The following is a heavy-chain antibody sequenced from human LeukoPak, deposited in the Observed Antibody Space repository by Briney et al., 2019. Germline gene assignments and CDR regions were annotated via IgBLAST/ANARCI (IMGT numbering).Heavy chain of an antibody. J-gene: IGHJ6*03. D-gene: IGHD6-6*01. Sequence: SETLSLTCAVYGGTFSGYYWSWIRQPPGKGLEWIGEINHSGSTNYNPSLKSRVTISVDTSRNQFSLKLSSVTAADTAVYYCARAKAARPFMDVWGKGTTVTVSS. CDR1: GGTFSGYY. V-gene: IGHV4-34*01. CDR3: ARAKAARPFMDV. CDR2: INHSGST.